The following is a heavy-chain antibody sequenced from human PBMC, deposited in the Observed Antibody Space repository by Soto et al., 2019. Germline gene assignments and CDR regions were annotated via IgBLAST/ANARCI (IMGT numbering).Heavy chain of an antibody. CDR1: GFPFSRSF. Sequence: EVQLVESGGALVRPGGSLRLSCAASGFPFSRSFMHWVRQAPGKGLEWVARVNTDGSDTDYAGSVKGRFTISRDNVRNTVSDDMNDLRAVDMAVLFCVSDPGPFFGSCSERFDCWGQGALVAVS. D-gene: IGHD2-15*01. CDR2: VNTDGSDT. V-gene: IGHV3-74*01. CDR3: VSDPGPFFGSCSERFDC. J-gene: IGHJ4*02.